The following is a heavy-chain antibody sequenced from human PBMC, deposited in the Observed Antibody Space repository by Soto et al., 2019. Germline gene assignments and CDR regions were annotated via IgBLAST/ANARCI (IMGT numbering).Heavy chain of an antibody. D-gene: IGHD2-15*01. J-gene: IGHJ5*02. V-gene: IGHV3-30-3*01. Sequence: PGGSLRLSCAASGFTFSSYAMHWVRQAPGKGLEWVAVISYDGSNKYYADSVKGRFTISRDNSKNTLYLQMNSLRAEDTAVYYCAREGYCSGGSGYIPLLSSWFDPWGQGTLVTVSS. CDR2: ISYDGSNK. CDR3: AREGYCSGGSGYIPLLSSWFDP. CDR1: GFTFSSYA.